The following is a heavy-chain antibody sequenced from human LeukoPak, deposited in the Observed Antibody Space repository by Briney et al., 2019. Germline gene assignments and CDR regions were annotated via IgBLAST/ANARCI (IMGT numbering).Heavy chain of an antibody. CDR3: ASLGYSSSWCFDY. D-gene: IGHD6-13*01. CDR2: ISSSGSTI. J-gene: IGHJ4*02. CDR1: GFTFSSYE. Sequence: PGGSLRLSCAASGFTFSSYEMNWVRQAPGKGLEWVSYISSSGSTIYYADSVKGRFTISRDNAKNSLYLQMNSLRAEDTAVYYCASLGYSSSWCFDYWGQGTLVTVSS. V-gene: IGHV3-48*03.